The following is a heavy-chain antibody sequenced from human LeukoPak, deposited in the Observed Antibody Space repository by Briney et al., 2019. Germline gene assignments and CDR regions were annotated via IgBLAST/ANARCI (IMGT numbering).Heavy chain of an antibody. D-gene: IGHD2-2*01. J-gene: IGHJ4*02. CDR1: GFTFSGYS. Sequence: GGSQRLSCAASGFTFSGYSMSWVRQAPGKGLEWVAKMNEYGSEIFYVDSVKGRFTISRDNAKNSLYLQMNSLRAEDTAVYYCARPRGCGSTRCNNFDYWGQGTLVTVSS. V-gene: IGHV3-7*01. CDR2: MNEYGSEI. CDR3: ARPRGCGSTRCNNFDY.